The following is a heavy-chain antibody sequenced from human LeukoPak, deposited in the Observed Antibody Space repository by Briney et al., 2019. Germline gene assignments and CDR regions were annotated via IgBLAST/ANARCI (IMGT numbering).Heavy chain of an antibody. Sequence: GGSLRLSCAASGFTFSSYGMHWVRQAPGKGLEWVAVIWSDGSNKYYADSVKGRFTISRDNSKNTLYLQMNSLRADDTAVNYCARETGTYYFDYWGQGTLVTVSS. D-gene: IGHD3-10*01. CDR3: ARETGTYYFDY. J-gene: IGHJ4*02. V-gene: IGHV3-33*01. CDR2: IWSDGSNK. CDR1: GFTFSSYG.